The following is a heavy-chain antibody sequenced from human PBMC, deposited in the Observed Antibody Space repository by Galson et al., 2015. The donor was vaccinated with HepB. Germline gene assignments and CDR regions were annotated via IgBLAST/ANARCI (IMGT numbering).Heavy chain of an antibody. CDR1: GFTFSSYG. J-gene: IGHJ6*02. V-gene: IGHV3-30*18. D-gene: IGHD6-19*01. Sequence: SLRLSCAASGFTFSSYGMHWVRQAPGKGLEWVAVISYDGSSKYYADSVKGRFTISRDNSENTLYLQMNSLRAEDTAVYYCAKDKQWLSYYYYGIDVWGQGTTVTVSS. CDR3: AKDKQWLSYYYYGIDV. CDR2: ISYDGSSK.